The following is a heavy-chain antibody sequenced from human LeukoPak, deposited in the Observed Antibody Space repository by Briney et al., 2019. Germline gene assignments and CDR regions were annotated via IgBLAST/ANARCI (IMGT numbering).Heavy chain of an antibody. V-gene: IGHV5-51*01. CDR3: ARYSRSWGHDY. CDR2: IYPGDSDT. Sequence: GESLKISCKGSGYSFTTYWIGWVRQMPGKGLEWMGIIYPGDSDTRYSPSFQGQVTISADKFISTAYLQWSSLKASDTAMYYCARYSRSWGHDYWGQGTVVTVSS. CDR1: GYSFTTYW. J-gene: IGHJ4*02. D-gene: IGHD6-13*01.